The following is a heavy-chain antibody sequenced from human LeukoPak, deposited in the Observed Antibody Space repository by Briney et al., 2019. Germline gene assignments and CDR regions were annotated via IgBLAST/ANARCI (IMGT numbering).Heavy chain of an antibody. Sequence: SLRLSCTGSGFALGDYLMSWVRQAPGKGFEWVGFIISKIYGGTTEYAASVEGRFTISRDDSKNFAYLQLNSRKIEDITRCYYTRANDYAVVRSDHWGQGTLVTVSS. J-gene: IGHJ4*02. CDR2: IISKIYGGTT. CDR1: GFALGDYL. V-gene: IGHV3-49*04. D-gene: IGHD2-21*01. CDR3: TRANDYAVVRSDH.